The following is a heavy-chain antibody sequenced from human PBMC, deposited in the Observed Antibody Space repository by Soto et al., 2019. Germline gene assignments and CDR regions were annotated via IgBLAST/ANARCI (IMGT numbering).Heavy chain of an antibody. Sequence: EVQLVESGGGLVQPGGSLRVSSAASGFTFSSYSMNWVRQAPGKGLEWVSYISSSSSTIYYADSVKGRFTISRDNAKNSLYLQMNSLRAEDTAVYYCARGAYYYDSSGLSYWGQGTLVTVSS. D-gene: IGHD3-22*01. CDR1: GFTFSSYS. J-gene: IGHJ4*02. CDR3: ARGAYYYDSSGLSY. V-gene: IGHV3-48*01. CDR2: ISSSSSTI.